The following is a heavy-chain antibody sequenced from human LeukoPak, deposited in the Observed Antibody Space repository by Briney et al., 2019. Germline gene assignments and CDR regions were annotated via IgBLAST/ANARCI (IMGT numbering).Heavy chain of an antibody. D-gene: IGHD6-13*01. Sequence: PGGSLRLSCAASGFTFSSYWMSWVRQAPGKWLEWVANIKQDGSEKYYVGSVKGRFTISRDNAKNSLYLQMNSLRAEDTAVYYCASTRSSSWYFDYWGQGTLVTVSS. J-gene: IGHJ4*02. V-gene: IGHV3-7*01. CDR1: GFTFSSYW. CDR3: ASTRSSSWYFDY. CDR2: IKQDGSEK.